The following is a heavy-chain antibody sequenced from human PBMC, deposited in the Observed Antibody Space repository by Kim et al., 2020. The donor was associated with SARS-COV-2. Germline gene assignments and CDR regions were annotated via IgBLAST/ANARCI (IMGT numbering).Heavy chain of an antibody. V-gene: IGHV4-39*01. CDR2: IYYSGST. CDR1: GGSISSSSYY. Sequence: SETLSLTCTVSGGSISSSSYYWGWIRQPPGKGLEWIGSIYYSGSTYYNPSLKSRVTISVDTSKNQFSLKLSSVTAADTAVYYCARQGPGGWFGESIADYWGQGTLVTVSS. CDR3: ARQGPGGWFGESIADY. J-gene: IGHJ4*02. D-gene: IGHD3-10*01.